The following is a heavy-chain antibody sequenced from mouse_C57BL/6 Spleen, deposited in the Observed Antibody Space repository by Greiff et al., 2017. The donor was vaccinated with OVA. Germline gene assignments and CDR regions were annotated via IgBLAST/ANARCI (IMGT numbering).Heavy chain of an antibody. D-gene: IGHD1-1*01. Sequence: ESGPELVKPGASVKISCKASGYAFSSSWMNWVKQRPGKGLEWIGRIYPGDGDTNYNGKFKGKATLTADKSSSTAYMQLSSLTSEDSAVYFCARSGYYGSSDYWGQGTTLTVSS. V-gene: IGHV1-82*01. J-gene: IGHJ2*01. CDR3: ARSGYYGSSDY. CDR1: GYAFSSSW. CDR2: IYPGDGDT.